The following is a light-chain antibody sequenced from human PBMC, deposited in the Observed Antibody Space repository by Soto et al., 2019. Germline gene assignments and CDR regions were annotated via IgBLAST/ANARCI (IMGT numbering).Light chain of an antibody. CDR3: SSFTSSSTYG. V-gene: IGLV2-18*02. J-gene: IGLJ1*01. Sequence: QSVLTQPPSVSWSPGKSVAISCTGTSRDVGSYNRVAWYQQPPGTAPKLMIYEVSNRPSGVPDRFSGSKSGNTASLTISGLQAEDEADYYCSSFTSSSTYGFGTGTKVTVL. CDR2: EVS. CDR1: SRDVGSYNR.